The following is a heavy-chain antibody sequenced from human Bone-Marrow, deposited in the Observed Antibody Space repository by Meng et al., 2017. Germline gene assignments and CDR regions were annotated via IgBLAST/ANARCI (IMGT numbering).Heavy chain of an antibody. CDR3: ARVGVVVITPNWFDP. D-gene: IGHD3-22*01. CDR1: GGSFSGYY. CDR2: INHSGST. J-gene: IGHJ5*02. Sequence: QVQLMPGGAGLLTPSGTLSLTCAVYGGSFSGYYWSWIRQPPGKGLEWIGEINHSGSTNYNPSLKSRVTISVDTSKNQFSLKLSSVTAADTAVYYCARVGVVVITPNWFDPWGQGTLVTVSS. V-gene: IGHV4-34*01.